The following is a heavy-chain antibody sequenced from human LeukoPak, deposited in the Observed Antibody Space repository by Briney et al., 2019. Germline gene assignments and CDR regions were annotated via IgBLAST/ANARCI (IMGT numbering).Heavy chain of an antibody. J-gene: IGHJ4*02. Sequence: GASVKVSCKVSGYTLTELSMHWVQQAPGKGLEWMGGFDPEDGETIYAQKFQGRVTMTEDTSTDTAYMELSSLRPEDTAVYYCATSLGSSWSPFDYYFDYWGQGTLVTVSS. V-gene: IGHV1-24*01. D-gene: IGHD6-13*01. CDR1: GYTLTELS. CDR3: ATSLGSSWSPFDYYFDY. CDR2: FDPEDGET.